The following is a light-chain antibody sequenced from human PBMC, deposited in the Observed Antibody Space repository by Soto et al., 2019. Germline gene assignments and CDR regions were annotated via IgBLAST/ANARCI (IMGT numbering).Light chain of an antibody. J-gene: IGLJ2*01. CDR3: CSYAGSYTEV. CDR1: SSDVGDYNY. CDR2: DVS. V-gene: IGLV2-11*01. Sequence: QSALTQPRSVSGSPGQSVTISCTGTSSDVGDYNYVSWYQQHPGKAPKLMIYDVSKRPSGVPDRFSGSKSGNTASLTIPGLQAEDEADYYCCSYAGSYTEVFGGGTKLTVL.